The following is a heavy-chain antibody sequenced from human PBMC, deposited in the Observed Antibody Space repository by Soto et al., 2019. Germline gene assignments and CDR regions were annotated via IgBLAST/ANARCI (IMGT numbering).Heavy chain of an antibody. CDR3: ASLDGGSDGMDV. CDR2: ISYDGSNK. Sequence: GGSLRLSCAASGFTFSSYAIHWVRQAPGKGLEWVAVISYDGSNKYYADSVKGRFTISRDNSKNTLSLQMNDLRAEDTAVYYCASLDGGSDGMDVWGQGTTVTVSS. CDR1: GFTFSSYA. D-gene: IGHD3-16*01. V-gene: IGHV3-30-3*01. J-gene: IGHJ6*02.